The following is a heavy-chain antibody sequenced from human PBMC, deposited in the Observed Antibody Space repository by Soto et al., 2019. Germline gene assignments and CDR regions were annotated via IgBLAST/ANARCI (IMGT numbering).Heavy chain of an antibody. D-gene: IGHD3-3*01. V-gene: IGHV4-30-4*01. J-gene: IGHJ4*02. Sequence: PSETLSLTCTVSGGSISSGDYYWSWIRQPPGKGLEWIGYIYYSGSTYYNPSLKSRVTISVDTSKNQFSLKLSSVTAADTAVYYCASQTIYPYYFDYWGQGTLGTVS. CDR2: IYYSGST. CDR3: ASQTIYPYYFDY. CDR1: GGSISSGDYY.